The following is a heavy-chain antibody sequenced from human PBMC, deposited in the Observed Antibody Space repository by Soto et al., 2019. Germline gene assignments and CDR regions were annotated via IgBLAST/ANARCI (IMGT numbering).Heavy chain of an antibody. CDR1: GGSISRNY. CDR3: VKGGSSKFDP. J-gene: IGHJ5*02. V-gene: IGHV4-59*01. D-gene: IGHD1-26*01. CDR2: IYYTGST. Sequence: SETLSLTCTVSGGSISRNYWSWIRQPPGRGLEWIGYIYYTGSTNYNPSLKSRVTISVDTSKNQFSLKLSSVTAADTAVYYCVKGGSSKFDPWGQGTLVTVSS.